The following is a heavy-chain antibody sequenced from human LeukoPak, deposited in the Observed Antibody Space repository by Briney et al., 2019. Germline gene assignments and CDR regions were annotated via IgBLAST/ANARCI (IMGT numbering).Heavy chain of an antibody. CDR3: AKDQGSGGPGGY. CDR2: ISYDGSNK. V-gene: IGHV3-30*18. J-gene: IGHJ4*02. CDR1: GFTFSSYG. D-gene: IGHD2-15*01. Sequence: AGGSLRLSCAASGFTFSSYGMHWVRQAPGKGLEWVAVISYDGSNKYYADSVKGRFTISRDNSKNTLYLQMNSLRAEDTAVYYCAKDQGSGGPGGYWGQGTLVTVSS.